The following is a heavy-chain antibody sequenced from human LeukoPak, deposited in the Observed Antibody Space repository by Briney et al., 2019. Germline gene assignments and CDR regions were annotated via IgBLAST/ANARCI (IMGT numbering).Heavy chain of an antibody. CDR3: ARGGAARLHFQN. D-gene: IGHD6-6*01. V-gene: IGHV4-59*01. Sequence: SETLSLTCTVPGGSISTYYWNWIRQPPGKGLEWIGYIYHSGSTNYNPSLQSRVTISVDTSKNQFSLNLNSVTAADTAVYYCARGGAARLHFQNWGQGTLVTVSS. CDR1: GGSISTYY. CDR2: IYHSGST. J-gene: IGHJ1*01.